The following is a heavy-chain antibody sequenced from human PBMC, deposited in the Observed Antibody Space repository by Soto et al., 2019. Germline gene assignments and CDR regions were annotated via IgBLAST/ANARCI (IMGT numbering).Heavy chain of an antibody. Sequence: GGSLRLSCAASGFTFSSNGMTWVRQVPGKGLEWVSIISGDSSSTFYADSVKGRFTVSRDNSKNTLYLQMNSLRAEDTAMYYCVRDNNWDEPGWGKGTLVTVSS. D-gene: IGHD1-26*01. CDR1: GFTFSSNG. V-gene: IGHV3-23*01. CDR2: ISGDSSST. CDR3: VRDNNWDEPG. J-gene: IGHJ4*02.